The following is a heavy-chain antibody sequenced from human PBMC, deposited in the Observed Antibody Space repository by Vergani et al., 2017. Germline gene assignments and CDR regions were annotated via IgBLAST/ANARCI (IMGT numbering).Heavy chain of an antibody. V-gene: IGHV3-23*01. Sequence: EVQLLQSEGAVVQPGGSLRLSCVASGFTFSSYALSWVRQGPGPGLEWVSSIKNTGDSTHYADSVKGRFTITRDNSKNTLYLQMNSLGVDDTAVEYCGRGSDNYNWGEGTLVTVSS. CDR3: GRGSDNYN. D-gene: IGHD5-24*01. CDR2: IKNTGDST. CDR1: GFTFSSYA. J-gene: IGHJ4*02.